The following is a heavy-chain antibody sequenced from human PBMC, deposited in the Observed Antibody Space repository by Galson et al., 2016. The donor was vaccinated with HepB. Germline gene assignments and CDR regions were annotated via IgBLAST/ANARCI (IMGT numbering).Heavy chain of an antibody. D-gene: IGHD5-18*01. CDR3: ARERGYNYGHPNLDC. Sequence: SLRLSCAASGFTFSSYSMNWVRQAPGKGLEWVSSISTTSSYIYYADSVKGRFTISRDNARDSLFLQMNSLRVEDTAVYYCARERGYNYGHPNLDCWGQGTLGTVSS. CDR1: GFTFSSYS. CDR2: ISTTSSYI. J-gene: IGHJ4*02. V-gene: IGHV3-21*01.